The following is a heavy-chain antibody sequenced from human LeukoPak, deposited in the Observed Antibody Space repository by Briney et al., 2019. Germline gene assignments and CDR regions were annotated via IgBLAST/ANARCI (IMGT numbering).Heavy chain of an antibody. V-gene: IGHV3-23*01. CDR2: ISASGGRI. Sequence: PGGSLRLSCAASGFTFSSYAMTWVRQAPGKGLEWVSGISASGGRIYYADSVKGRFTVSRDNSKNTLYLQMKSLRAEGLAVYYCSNQAEDYGDSKIDFWGQGTLVTFSS. J-gene: IGHJ4*02. CDR3: SNQAEDYGDSKIDF. CDR1: GFTFSSYA. D-gene: IGHD4-17*01.